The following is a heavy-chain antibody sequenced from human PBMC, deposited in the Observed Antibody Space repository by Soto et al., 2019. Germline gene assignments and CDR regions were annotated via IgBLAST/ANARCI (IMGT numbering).Heavy chain of an antibody. CDR2: INHSGST. J-gene: IGHJ6*02. CDR1: GGSFSVYY. CDR3: ARGKCGLYSGSYCYYYYGMDV. V-gene: IGHV4-34*01. D-gene: IGHD1-26*01. Sequence: SETLSLTCAVYGGSFSVYYWSWIRHPPGKGLEWIGEINHSGSTNYNPSLKSRVTISVDTSKNQFSLKLSSVTAADTAVYYCARGKCGLYSGSYCYYYYGMDVWGQGTTVTVSS.